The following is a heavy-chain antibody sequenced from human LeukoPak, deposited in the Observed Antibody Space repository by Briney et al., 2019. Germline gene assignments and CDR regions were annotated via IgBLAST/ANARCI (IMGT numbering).Heavy chain of an antibody. CDR3: VRELPESDAFDI. CDR2: INPSGGST. Sequence: ASVKVSCKASGYTFTIYYMHWVRQAPGQGLEWMGIINPSGGSTSYAQKFQGRVTMTRDTSTSTVYMELSSLRSEDTAVYYCVRELPESDAFDIWGQGTMVTVSS. D-gene: IGHD1-26*01. V-gene: IGHV1-46*01. CDR1: GYTFTIYY. J-gene: IGHJ3*02.